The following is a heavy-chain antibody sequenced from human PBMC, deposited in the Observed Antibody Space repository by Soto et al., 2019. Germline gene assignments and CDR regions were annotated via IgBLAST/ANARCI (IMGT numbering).Heavy chain of an antibody. V-gene: IGHV1-18*01. J-gene: IGHJ3*02. Sequence: QVQLVQSGAEVKKPGASVKVSCKASGYTFTSYGISWVRQAPGQGLEWMGWISAYIGNTNYAQKLQGRVTMTTDTSTSTAYMELRSLRSDDTAVYYCARDLLEYYYDSSGPDAFDIWGQGTMVTVSS. D-gene: IGHD3-22*01. CDR1: GYTFTSYG. CDR3: ARDLLEYYYDSSGPDAFDI. CDR2: ISAYIGNT.